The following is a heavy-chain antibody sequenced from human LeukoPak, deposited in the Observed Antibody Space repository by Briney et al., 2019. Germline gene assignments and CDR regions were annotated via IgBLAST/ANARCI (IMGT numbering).Heavy chain of an antibody. CDR2: IYSGGSI. CDR3: ARDMNTRVTPISYAFDL. D-gene: IGHD4-23*01. J-gene: IGHJ3*01. Sequence: PGGSLRLSCAASGFTVSSNYMTWVRQAPGKGLEWVSVIYSGGSIYYADSVKGRFTISRDNSRNTLYLQMNSLRAEDTAVYYCARDMNTRVTPISYAFDLWGQGTMVTVSS. CDR1: GFTVSSNY. V-gene: IGHV3-53*01.